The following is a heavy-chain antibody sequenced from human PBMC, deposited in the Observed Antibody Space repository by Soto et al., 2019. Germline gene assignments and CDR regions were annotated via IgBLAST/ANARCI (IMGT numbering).Heavy chain of an antibody. D-gene: IGHD6-19*01. Sequence: SETLSLTCTVSGGSISSSGYYWGWIRQPPGKGLEWIGSIYYSGSTYYNPSLKSRVTISVDTSRNQFSLKLSSVTAADTAVYYCARRGWYGGWFDPWGQGTLVTVSS. CDR2: IYYSGST. CDR3: ARRGWYGGWFDP. CDR1: GGSISSSGYY. J-gene: IGHJ5*02. V-gene: IGHV4-39*01.